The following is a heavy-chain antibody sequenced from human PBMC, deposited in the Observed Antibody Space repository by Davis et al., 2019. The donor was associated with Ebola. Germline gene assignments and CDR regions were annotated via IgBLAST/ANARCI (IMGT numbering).Heavy chain of an antibody. D-gene: IGHD6-19*01. Sequence: HSQTLSLTCAISGDSVSSGSGAWNWIRQSPSRGLEWLGRTYYYHSTWYNDSAVSVKSRITINADTSNNQLSLQLNSVTPEDTAVYYCARGWFRSGMDVWGQGTTVTVSS. V-gene: IGHV6-1*01. J-gene: IGHJ6*02. CDR1: GDSVSSGSGA. CDR3: ARGWFRSGMDV. CDR2: TYYYHSTWYN.